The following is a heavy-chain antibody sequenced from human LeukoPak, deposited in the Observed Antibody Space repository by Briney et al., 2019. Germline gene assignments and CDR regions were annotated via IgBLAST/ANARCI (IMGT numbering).Heavy chain of an antibody. J-gene: IGHJ4*02. CDR3: ARCLVGATIGFDY. CDR1: GFTFSSYE. CDR2: ISSSGSTI. V-gene: IGHV3-48*03. Sequence: GGSLRLSCAASGFTFSSYEMNWVRQAPGKGLGWVSYISSSGSTIYYADSVKGRFTISRDNAKNSLYLQMNSLRAEDTAVYYCARCLVGATIGFDYWGQGTLVTVSS. D-gene: IGHD1-26*01.